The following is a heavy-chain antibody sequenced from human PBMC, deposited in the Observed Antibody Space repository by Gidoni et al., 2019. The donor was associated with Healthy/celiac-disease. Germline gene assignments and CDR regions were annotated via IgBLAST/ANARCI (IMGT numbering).Heavy chain of an antibody. V-gene: IGHV4-59*01. J-gene: IGHJ4*02. D-gene: IGHD5-12*01. Sequence: SGSTNYNPSLKSRVTISVDTSKNQFSLKLSSVTAADTAVYYCASWGYSGYVQSFDYWGQGTLVTVSS. CDR3: ASWGYSGYVQSFDY. CDR2: SGST.